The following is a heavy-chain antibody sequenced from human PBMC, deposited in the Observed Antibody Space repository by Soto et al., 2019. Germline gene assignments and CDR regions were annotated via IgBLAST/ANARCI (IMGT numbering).Heavy chain of an antibody. CDR3: TTDSHFTMNLVRFDY. CDR2: IKSKIAGGTT. CDR1: GFTFTTAW. V-gene: IGHV3-15*07. D-gene: IGHD3-22*01. Sequence: EVQLVESGGGLVEPGGSLRLSCAASGFTFTTAWINWVRQAPGKGLAWVGRIKSKIAGGTTDFAAPVKGRFAISRDDSRNMVYFQETSLKIEDTAVYYCTTDSHFTMNLVRFDYCRLGTLVTVSS. J-gene: IGHJ4*01.